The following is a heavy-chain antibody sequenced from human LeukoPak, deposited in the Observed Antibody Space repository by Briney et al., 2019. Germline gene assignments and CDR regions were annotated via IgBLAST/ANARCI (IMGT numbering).Heavy chain of an antibody. D-gene: IGHD2-2*01. V-gene: IGHV3-23*01. Sequence: GGSLRLSCAASGFTVSSNYMSWVRQAPGKGLEWVSAISGSGGSTYYADSVKGRFTISRDNSKNTLYLQMNSLRAEDTAVYYCAKDQFDIVVVPAATGGPFDYWGQGTLVTVSS. J-gene: IGHJ4*02. CDR3: AKDQFDIVVVPAATGGPFDY. CDR1: GFTVSSNY. CDR2: ISGSGGST.